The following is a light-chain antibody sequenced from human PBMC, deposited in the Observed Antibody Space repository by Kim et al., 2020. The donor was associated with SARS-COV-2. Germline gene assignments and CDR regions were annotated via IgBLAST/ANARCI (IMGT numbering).Light chain of an antibody. V-gene: IGLV1-40*01. CDR2: GNI. CDR1: GYNNGAGND. Sequence: RVTISGAGSGYNNGAGNDVNWYQQLPGTAPKLLIYGNINRPSGVPDRFSGSKSGTSASLAITGLRSEDEADYYCQSYDNSLSGSVFGGGTKLTVL. CDR3: QSYDNSLSGSV. J-gene: IGLJ3*02.